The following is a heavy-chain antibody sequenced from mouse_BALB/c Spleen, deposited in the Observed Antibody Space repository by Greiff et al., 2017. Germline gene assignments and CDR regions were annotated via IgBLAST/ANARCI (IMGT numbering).Heavy chain of an antibody. Sequence: EVKLVESGGGLVKPGGSLKLSCAASGFTFSSYAMYWVRQTPEKRLEWVASISSGGSTYYPDSVKGRFTISRHNARNILYLQMSSLRSEDTDMYYYERGGNYMYDYAMDYWGQGTSVTGSS. CDR2: ISSGGST. J-gene: IGHJ4*01. V-gene: IGHV5-6-5*01. D-gene: IGHD2-14*01. CDR1: GFTFSSYA. CDR3: ERGGNYMYDYAMDY.